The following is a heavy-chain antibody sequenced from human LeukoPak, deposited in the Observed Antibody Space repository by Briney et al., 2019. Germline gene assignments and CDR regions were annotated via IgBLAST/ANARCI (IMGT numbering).Heavy chain of an antibody. CDR3: ARAPYDSGGYYDYYFDY. D-gene: IGHD3-22*01. CDR2: IYYSGST. V-gene: IGHV4-59*08. CDR1: GGSISNYY. J-gene: IGHJ4*02. Sequence: SETLSLTCTVSGGSISNYYWTWIRQPPGKGLEWIGYIYYSGSTNYNPSLKSRVTISVDTSKNQFSLKLSSVTAADTAVYYCARAPYDSGGYYDYYFDYWGQGTLVTVSS.